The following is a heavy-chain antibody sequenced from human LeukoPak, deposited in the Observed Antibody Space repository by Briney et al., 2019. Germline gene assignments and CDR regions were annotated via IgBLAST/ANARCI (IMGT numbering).Heavy chain of an antibody. CDR3: ARGRVVRRNWFDP. CDR1: GGSFSGYY. CDR2: INHSGST. Sequence: PSETLSLTCAVSGGSFSGYYWSWIRQPPGKGLEWIGEINHSGSTNYNPSLKSRVTISVDTSKNQFSLKLSSVTAADTAVYYCARGRVVRRNWFDPWGQGTLVTVS. D-gene: IGHD2-2*01. J-gene: IGHJ5*02. V-gene: IGHV4-34*01.